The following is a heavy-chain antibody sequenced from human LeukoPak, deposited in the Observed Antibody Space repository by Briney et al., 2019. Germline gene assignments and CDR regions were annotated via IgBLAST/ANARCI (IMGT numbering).Heavy chain of an antibody. J-gene: IGHJ4*02. V-gene: IGHV3-23*01. D-gene: IGHD2-15*01. CDR3: AKASVVVAASD. CDR2: ISGSGGST. CDR1: GFTFSSYV. Sequence: PGGSLRLSCAASGFTFSSYVMSGVRRAPGRGLEGGSAISGSGGSTYYVDSVKGRFTISRDNSKNTLYLQMNSLRAEDTAVYYCAKASVVVAASDWGQGALVTVSS.